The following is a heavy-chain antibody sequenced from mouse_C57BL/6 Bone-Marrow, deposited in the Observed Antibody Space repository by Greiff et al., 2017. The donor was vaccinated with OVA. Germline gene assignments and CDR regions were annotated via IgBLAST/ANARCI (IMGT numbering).Heavy chain of an antibody. CDR3: ANVVFDY. CDR2: IHPNSGST. CDR1: GYTFPSSW. V-gene: IGHV1-64*01. Sequence: QVQLQQPGAELVKPGASVNLSCKASGYTFPSSWMPWVKQRPGQGLEWIGRIHPNSGSTNYNEKFKSKATLTVDKSSSTAYMQLSSLTSEDSAVYYCANVVFDYWGQGTTLTVSS. J-gene: IGHJ2*01.